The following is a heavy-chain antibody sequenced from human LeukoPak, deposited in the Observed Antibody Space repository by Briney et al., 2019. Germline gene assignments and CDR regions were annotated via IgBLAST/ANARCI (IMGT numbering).Heavy chain of an antibody. J-gene: IGHJ6*02. CDR1: GFTFSSYA. D-gene: IGHD1/OR15-1a*01. CDR2: ISYDGSNK. Sequence: GGSLRLSCAASGFTFSSYAMHWVRQAPGKGLEWVAVISYDGSNKYYADSVKGRFTISRDNSKNTLYLQMNSLRAEDTAVYYCARVNNPSKYYYYYYGMDVWGQGTTVTVSS. CDR3: ARVNNPSKYYYYYYGMDV. V-gene: IGHV3-30-3*01.